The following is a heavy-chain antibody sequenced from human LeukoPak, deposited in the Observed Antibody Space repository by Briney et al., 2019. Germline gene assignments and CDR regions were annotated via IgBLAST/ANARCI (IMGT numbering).Heavy chain of an antibody. D-gene: IGHD1-26*01. J-gene: IGHJ4*02. CDR2: IIPILGIA. V-gene: IGHV1-69*04. Sequence: SVKVSCKASGGTFSSYAISWVRQAPGQGLEWMGRIIPILGIANYAQKFHGRVTITADKSTSTAHMEMSSLRSEDTAVYYCARAAWGKLWELYYFDYWGQGTLVTVSS. CDR3: ARAAWGKLWELYYFDY. CDR1: GGTFSSYA.